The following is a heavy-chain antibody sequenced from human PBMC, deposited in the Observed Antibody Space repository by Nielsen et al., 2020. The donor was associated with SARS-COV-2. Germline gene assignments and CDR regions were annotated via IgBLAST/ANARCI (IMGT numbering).Heavy chain of an antibody. CDR2: ISAYNGNT. D-gene: IGHD3-10*01. Sequence: ASVKVSCKASGYTFTSYGISWVRQAPGQGLEWMGWISAYNGNTNYAQKLQGRVTMTTDTSTSTAYMELRSLRSDDTAVYYCARGSPAHYYGSGSSAFDIWGQGTMVTVSS. CDR3: ARGSPAHYYGSGSSAFDI. J-gene: IGHJ3*02. V-gene: IGHV1-18*01. CDR1: GYTFTSYG.